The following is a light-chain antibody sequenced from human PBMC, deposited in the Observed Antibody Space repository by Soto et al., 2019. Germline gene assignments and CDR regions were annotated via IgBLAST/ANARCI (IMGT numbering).Light chain of an antibody. CDR2: EVS. V-gene: IGLV2-8*01. Sequence: QSALTQPPSASGSPGQSVTISCTGTSSDVGGYNYVSWYQQHPGKAPKLMIYEVSNRPSGVPDRFSGSKSGNTASLTVSGLPAEDEADYYCSSYAGSNNFVVFGGGTKLTVL. CDR3: SSYAGSNNFVV. CDR1: SSDVGGYNY. J-gene: IGLJ2*01.